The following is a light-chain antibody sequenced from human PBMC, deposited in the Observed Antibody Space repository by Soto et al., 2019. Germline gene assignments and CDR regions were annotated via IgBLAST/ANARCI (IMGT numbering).Light chain of an antibody. CDR2: RNN. J-gene: IGLJ7*01. CDR1: SSNIGSNY. CDR3: AARDDSLSGAV. Sequence: QSVLTQPPSASGTPGQRVTISCSGSSSNIGSNYVYWYQQLPGTAPKLLIYRNNQRPSGVPDRFSGSKSGTSASLAISGLRSEDEADYYCAARDDSLSGAVFGGGTQLTVL. V-gene: IGLV1-47*01.